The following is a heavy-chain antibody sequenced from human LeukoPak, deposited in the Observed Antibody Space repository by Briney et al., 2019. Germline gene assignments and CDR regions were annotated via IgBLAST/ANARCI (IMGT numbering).Heavy chain of an antibody. D-gene: IGHD3-3*01. J-gene: IGHJ5*02. V-gene: IGHV4-39*07. CDR1: GGSISSSSYY. CDR2: IYYSGST. CDR3: ARVVRFLEWPQNWFDP. Sequence: SETLSLTCTVSGGSISSSSYYWGWIRQPPGKGLEWIGSIYYSGSTYYNPSLKSRVTISVDTSKNQFSLKLSSVTAADTAVYYCARVVRFLEWPQNWFDPWGQGTLVTVSS.